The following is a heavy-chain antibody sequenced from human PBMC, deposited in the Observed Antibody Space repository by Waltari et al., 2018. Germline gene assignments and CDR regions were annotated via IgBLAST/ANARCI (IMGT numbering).Heavy chain of an antibody. CDR3: ARERYSGGPGAFDI. V-gene: IGHV4-59*01. CDR2: IYYSVST. J-gene: IGHJ3*02. CDR1: GGSISSYY. D-gene: IGHD1-26*01. Sequence: QVQLQESGPGLVKPSETLSLTCTVSGGSISSYYWSWIRQPPGKGLEWIGYIYYSVSTNYNPSLKSRVTISVDTSKNQFSLKLSSVTAADTAVYYCARERYSGGPGAFDIWGQGTMVTVSS.